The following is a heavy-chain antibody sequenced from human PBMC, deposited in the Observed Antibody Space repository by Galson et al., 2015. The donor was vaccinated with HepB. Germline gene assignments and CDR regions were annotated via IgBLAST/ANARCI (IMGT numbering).Heavy chain of an antibody. CDR1: GFTFNPYA. D-gene: IGHD1-26*01. J-gene: IGHJ4*01. V-gene: IGHV3-23*01. CDR2: ISASDSST. CDR3: AKASGSRGTWGD. Sequence: SLRLSCAVSGFTFNPYAMTWVRQTPGKGLEWVSTISASDSSTYSADSVKGRFTIYRDNSNNAVYLQMDNLRAPDTAIYYCAKASGSRGTWGDWGQGTLVIVS.